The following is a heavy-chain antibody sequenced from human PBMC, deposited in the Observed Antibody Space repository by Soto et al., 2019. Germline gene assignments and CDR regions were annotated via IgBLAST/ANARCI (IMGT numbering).Heavy chain of an antibody. D-gene: IGHD3-22*01. Sequence: GESLKISCKGSGYSFTSYWIGWVRQMPGKGLEWMGIIYPGDSDTRYSPSFQGQVTISADKSISTAYLQWSSLKASDTAMYYCASRAYYYDSSGYPTGYYFDYWGQGTLVTVSS. V-gene: IGHV5-51*01. CDR2: IYPGDSDT. CDR1: GYSFTSYW. CDR3: ASRAYYYDSSGYPTGYYFDY. J-gene: IGHJ4*02.